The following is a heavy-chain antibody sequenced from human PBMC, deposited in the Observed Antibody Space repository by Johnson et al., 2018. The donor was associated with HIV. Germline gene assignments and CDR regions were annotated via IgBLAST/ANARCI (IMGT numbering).Heavy chain of an antibody. CDR1: GFTFDDYA. CDR3: AKDVGNFWPDAFDI. J-gene: IGHJ3*02. V-gene: IGHV3-64*01. D-gene: IGHD1-26*01. Sequence: VQVVESGGGLVQPGRSLRLSCTASGFTFDDYAMNWVRQAPGKGLEYVSAISSNGGSTYYANSVKGRFTISRDNSKNTLYLQMNSLRAEDTAVYYFAKDVGNFWPDAFDIWGQGTMVTVSS. CDR2: ISSNGGST.